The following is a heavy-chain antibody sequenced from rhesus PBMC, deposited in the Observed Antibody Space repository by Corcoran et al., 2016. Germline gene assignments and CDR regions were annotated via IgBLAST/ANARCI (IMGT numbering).Heavy chain of an antibody. CDR2: IYGTGGTT. CDR3: ARYGVIAAAGDS. J-gene: IGHJ6*01. D-gene: IGHD6-25*01. V-gene: IGHV4-76*01. CDR1: GGSISSNYD. Sequence: QVQLQESGPGVVKPSETLSLTCAVSGGSISSNYDWTWIRQPPGKGLEWIGYIYGTGGTTNYNPSLKSRVTISKDASKNQFSLNLRSVTAADTAVYYGARYGVIAAAGDSWGQGVVVTVSS.